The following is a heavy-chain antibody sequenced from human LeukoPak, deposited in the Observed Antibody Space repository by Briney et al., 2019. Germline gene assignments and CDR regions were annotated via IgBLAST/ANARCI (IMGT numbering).Heavy chain of an antibody. J-gene: IGHJ4*02. CDR1: GGSIRSPGYY. Sequence: PSETLSLTCTVSGGSIRSPGYYWGWTRQPPGKGLEWIGSMYYSGSSFYNPSLKSRVAISVDTSKNQFSLKLSSVTAADTAVYYCARGNSPWLFGYWGQGTLVTVSS. CDR3: ARGNSPWLFGY. V-gene: IGHV4-39*07. CDR2: MYYSGSS. D-gene: IGHD3-22*01.